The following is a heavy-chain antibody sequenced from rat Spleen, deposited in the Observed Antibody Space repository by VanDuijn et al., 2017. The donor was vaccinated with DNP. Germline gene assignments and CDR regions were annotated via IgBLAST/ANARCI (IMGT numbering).Heavy chain of an antibody. D-gene: IGHD1-12*02. CDR2: ISSGGGNT. CDR1: GFNFSNYY. V-gene: IGHV5-25*01. CDR3: ATHYYDGYYAMDA. Sequence: EVQLVESGGGLVQPGRSTKLSCTVSGFNFSNYYMAWVRQAPTKGLEWVASISSGGGNTYYRDSLKGRFTISRDNAKNTQYLQMDSLRSEDTATYYCATHYYDGYYAMDAWGQGTSVTVSS. J-gene: IGHJ4*01.